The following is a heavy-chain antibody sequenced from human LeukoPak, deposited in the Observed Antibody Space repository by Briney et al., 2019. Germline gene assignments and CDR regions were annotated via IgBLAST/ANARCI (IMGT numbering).Heavy chain of an antibody. Sequence: PGGSLRLSCAASGFIVSGNHVNWVRLAPGKGLEWIGSVYHSGITYYNPSLKTRVTLSVDTSKNQFSLKLSSVTAADTAVYYCARGLAMARYGQIDYWGQGTLVTVSS. J-gene: IGHJ4*02. CDR2: VYHSGIT. V-gene: IGHV4-38-2*01. D-gene: IGHD5-18*01. CDR1: GFIVSGNH. CDR3: ARGLAMARYGQIDY.